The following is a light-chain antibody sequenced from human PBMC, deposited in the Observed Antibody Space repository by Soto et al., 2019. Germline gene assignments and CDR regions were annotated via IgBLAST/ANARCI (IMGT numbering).Light chain of an antibody. CDR3: QHYNSYSEA. Sequence: DIQPTQSPSTLTGTVGDRLSIPYRASQTISSWLAWYQQKPGKAPKLLIYKASTLKSGVPSRFSGSGSGTEFTLTISSLQPDDFATYYCQHYNSYSEAFGQGTKVDIK. CDR2: KAS. CDR1: QTISSW. V-gene: IGKV1-5*03. J-gene: IGKJ1*01.